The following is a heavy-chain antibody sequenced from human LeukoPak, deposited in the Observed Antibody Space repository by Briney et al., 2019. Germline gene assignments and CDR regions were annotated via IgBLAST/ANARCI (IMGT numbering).Heavy chain of an antibody. J-gene: IGHJ6*03. CDR1: GFTFSSYT. CDR2: ISAVSTYI. V-gene: IGHV3-21*01. CDR3: ARGGIAGRPVYYYYMDV. Sequence: GWSLRLSCAASGFTFSSYTIHWVRQAPGKGLEWVSSISAVSTYIYYADSVKGRFTISRDNVEKSAYLELSGLTAHDTAIYYCARGGIAGRPVYYYYMDVWGKGTTVTVSS. D-gene: IGHD6-13*01.